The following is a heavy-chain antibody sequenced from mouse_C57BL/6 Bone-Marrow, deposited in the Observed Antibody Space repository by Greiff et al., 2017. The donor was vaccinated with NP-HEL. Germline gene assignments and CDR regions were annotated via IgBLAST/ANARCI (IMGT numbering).Heavy chain of an antibody. CDR1: GYTFSSYW. CDR3: AQGGLRLGYFDY. J-gene: IGHJ2*01. CDR2: INPSSGYT. D-gene: IGHD3-2*02. V-gene: IGHV1-7*01. Sequence: QVQLKESGAELAKPGASVKLSCKASGYTFSSYWMHWVKQRPGQGLEWIGYINPSSGYTKYNQKFKDKATLTADKSSSTAYMQLSSLTYEDSAVYYCAQGGLRLGYFDYWGQGTTLTVSS.